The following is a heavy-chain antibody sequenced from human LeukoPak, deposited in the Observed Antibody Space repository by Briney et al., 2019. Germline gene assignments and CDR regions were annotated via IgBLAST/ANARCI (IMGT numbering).Heavy chain of an antibody. J-gene: IGHJ6*02. CDR1: GYTFTSYY. V-gene: IGHV1-46*01. CDR3: ARDLGGNGDYDAKYGMDV. Sequence: ASVKVSCKASGYTFTSYYMHWVRQAPGQGLEWMGIINPSGGSTSYAQKFQGRVTMTRDTSTSTVYMELSSLRSEDTAVYYCARDLGGNGDYDAKYGMDVWGQGTTVTVSS. CDR2: INPSGGST. D-gene: IGHD4-17*01.